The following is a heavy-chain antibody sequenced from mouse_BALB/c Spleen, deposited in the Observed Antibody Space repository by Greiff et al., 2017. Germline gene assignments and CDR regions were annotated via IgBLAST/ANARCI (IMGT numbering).Heavy chain of an antibody. Sequence: VQLQQSGPELVKPGASVKMSCKASGYTFTSYVMHWVKQKPGQGLEWIGYINPYNDGTKYNEKFKGKATLTSDKSASTAYMELSSLTSEDSAVYYGARSGTGLSYYAMDDWGQGTSVTVSS. CDR3: ARSGTGLSYYAMDD. CDR1: GYTFTSYV. V-gene: IGHV1-14*01. CDR2: INPYNDGT. J-gene: IGHJ4*01. D-gene: IGHD2-3*01.